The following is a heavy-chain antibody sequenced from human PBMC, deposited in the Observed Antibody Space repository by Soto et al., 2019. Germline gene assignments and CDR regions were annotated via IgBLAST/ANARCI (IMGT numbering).Heavy chain of an antibody. CDR2: ISSSSSTI. V-gene: IGHV3-48*01. D-gene: IGHD2-2*01. Sequence: PGGSLRLSSAASGFSFSSYSMNWVRQAPGKGLEWVSYISSSSSTIYYADSVKGRFTISRDNAKNSLYLQMNSLRAEDTAVYYCARDIVVVPAAADSDYWGQGTLVTVSS. CDR1: GFSFSSYS. J-gene: IGHJ4*02. CDR3: ARDIVVVPAAADSDY.